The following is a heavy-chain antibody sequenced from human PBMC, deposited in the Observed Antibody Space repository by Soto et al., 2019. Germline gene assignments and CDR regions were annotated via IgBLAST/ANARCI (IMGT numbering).Heavy chain of an antibody. V-gene: IGHV3-33*01. J-gene: IGHJ2*01. CDR3: ARDRYSGSWADWYFDL. Sequence: GGSLRLSCAASGYTFSSYAMHWVRQAPGKGLEWVAVILSDGSNKYYADSVKGRFTISRDNSKNTLYLQINSLRVEDTAVYFCARDRYSGSWADWYFDLWGRGTLVTVSS. CDR1: GYTFSSYA. CDR2: ILSDGSNK. D-gene: IGHD1-26*01.